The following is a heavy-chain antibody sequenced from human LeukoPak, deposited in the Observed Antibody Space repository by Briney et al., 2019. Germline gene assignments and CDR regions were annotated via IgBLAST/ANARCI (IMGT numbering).Heavy chain of an antibody. Sequence: GGSLRLSCVASGFTFSSYSINWVRQAPGKGLKWVSSISTSSSYMFYADSMKGRLTISRDNAKNSLYLQMNSLRAEDTAVYYCARDRSGSYPETYGMDVWGQGTTVTVSS. D-gene: IGHD1-26*01. V-gene: IGHV3-21*01. CDR2: ISTSSSYM. CDR3: ARDRSGSYPETYGMDV. CDR1: GFTFSSYS. J-gene: IGHJ6*02.